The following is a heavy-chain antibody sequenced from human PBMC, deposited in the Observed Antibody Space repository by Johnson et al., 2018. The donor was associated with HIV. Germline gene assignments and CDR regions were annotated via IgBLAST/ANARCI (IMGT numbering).Heavy chain of an antibody. CDR1: GFTFSSYG. J-gene: IGHJ3*02. Sequence: QMQLVESGGGVVQPGRSLRLSCAASGFTFSSYGMHWVRQAPGKGLEWVAIIWYDGSNKYYADSVKGRFTISRDNSKNTLYLQMNSLRAEDTAVYYCGKDYGWLVNSPDAFDIWGQGTMVTVSS. CDR2: IWYDGSNK. CDR3: GKDYGWLVNSPDAFDI. D-gene: IGHD6-19*01. V-gene: IGHV3-33*06.